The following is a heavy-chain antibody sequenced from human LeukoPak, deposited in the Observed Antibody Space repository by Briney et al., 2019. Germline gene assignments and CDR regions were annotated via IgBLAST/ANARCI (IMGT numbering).Heavy chain of an antibody. J-gene: IGHJ4*02. Sequence: KASETLSLTCTVSGGSISSYYWSWIRQPPGKGLEWIGRIHTSGSTNYNPSLKSRVSMSVDTSKNQFSLKLSSVTAADTAVYYCARDPEGHGYYFDYWGQGALVTVSS. CDR3: ARDPEGHGYYFDY. CDR1: GGSISSYY. CDR2: IHTSGST. V-gene: IGHV4-4*07. D-gene: IGHD3-3*01.